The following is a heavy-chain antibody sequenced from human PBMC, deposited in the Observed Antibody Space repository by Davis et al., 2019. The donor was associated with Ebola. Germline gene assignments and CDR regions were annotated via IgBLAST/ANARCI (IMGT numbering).Heavy chain of an antibody. CDR3: ARNNWGSVNFDY. CDR1: GYIFTSYA. CDR2: INAGNGDT. D-gene: IGHD7-27*01. V-gene: IGHV1-3*01. J-gene: IGHJ4*02. Sequence: ASVKVSCKASGYIFTSYAMHWVRQAPGQRLEWMGWINAGNGDTKYSRKFRGRVTITRDTSASTSYMELSSLRSEDTAVYYCARNNWGSVNFDYWGQGTLVTVSS.